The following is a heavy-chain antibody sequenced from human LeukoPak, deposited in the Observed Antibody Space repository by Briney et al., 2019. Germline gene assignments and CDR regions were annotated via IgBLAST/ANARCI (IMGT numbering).Heavy chain of an antibody. J-gene: IGHJ4*02. V-gene: IGHV3-48*02. CDR2: ISSSSSTM. CDR1: GFTFSDYK. Sequence: GGSLRLSSAASGFTFSDYKMNWVRQAPGKGLEWLSDISSSSSTMSYAGSVKGRFTISRDNAKNSLYLQMNSLRDEDTAVYYCARARNFDSWGQGTLVTVSS. CDR3: ARARNFDS.